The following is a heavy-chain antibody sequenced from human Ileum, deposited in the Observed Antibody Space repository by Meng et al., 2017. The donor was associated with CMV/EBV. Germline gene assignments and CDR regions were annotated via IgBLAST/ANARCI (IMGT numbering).Heavy chain of an antibody. D-gene: IGHD3-3*01. CDR2: ISGYNGNT. Sequence: ASVKVSCKASGYTFTNYGISWVRQAPGQGLEWMGWISGYNGNTNYAQKLQGRVTMTTDTSTSTAYMELRSLRSDDTAVYYCARTSITIFGVVIIPMFDPWGQGTLVTVSS. J-gene: IGHJ5*02. CDR1: GYTFTNYG. V-gene: IGHV1-18*01. CDR3: ARTSITIFGVVIIPMFDP.